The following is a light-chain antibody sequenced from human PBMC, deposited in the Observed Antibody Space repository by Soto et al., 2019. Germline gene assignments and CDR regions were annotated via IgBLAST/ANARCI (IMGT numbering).Light chain of an antibody. CDR1: NNDIGGYDF. CDR3: KSYAGSNTYV. V-gene: IGLV2-8*01. J-gene: IGLJ1*01. CDR2: EVV. Sequence: QSVLTQPPSASGSPGQSVTISCTGTNNDIGGYDFVSWYQHHPGKAPRLIIYEVVQRPSGVPDRFSGSKSGNTASLTVSGLQAADEADYFCKSYAGSNTYVFGSGTKLTVL.